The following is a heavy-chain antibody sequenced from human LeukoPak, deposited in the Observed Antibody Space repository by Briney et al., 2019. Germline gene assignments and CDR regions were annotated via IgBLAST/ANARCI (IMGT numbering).Heavy chain of an antibody. Sequence: PGGSLRFSCAASEFTVSRNYMSWVRQAPGMGLEWVSIIYSGGTTYYADSVKGRFTISRDNSKNTVYLQMNSLRAEDTAVYYCARFGTSVRGTYFFDYWGQGTLVTVSS. V-gene: IGHV3-66*01. CDR2: IYSGGTT. CDR1: EFTVSRNY. D-gene: IGHD1-1*01. J-gene: IGHJ4*02. CDR3: ARFGTSVRGTYFFDY.